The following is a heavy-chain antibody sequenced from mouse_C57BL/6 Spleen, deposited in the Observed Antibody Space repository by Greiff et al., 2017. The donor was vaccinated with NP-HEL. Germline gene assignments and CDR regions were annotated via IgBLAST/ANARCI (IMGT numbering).Heavy chain of an antibody. Sequence: VQLQQPGAELVRPGSSVKLSCKASGYTFTSYWMHWVKQRPIQGLEWIGNIDPSDSETHYNQKFKDKATLTVDKSSSTAYMQLSSLTSEDSAVYYCAVYYGSSWAYWGQGTLVTVSA. V-gene: IGHV1-52*01. CDR2: IDPSDSET. D-gene: IGHD1-1*01. CDR3: AVYYGSSWAY. CDR1: GYTFTSYW. J-gene: IGHJ3*01.